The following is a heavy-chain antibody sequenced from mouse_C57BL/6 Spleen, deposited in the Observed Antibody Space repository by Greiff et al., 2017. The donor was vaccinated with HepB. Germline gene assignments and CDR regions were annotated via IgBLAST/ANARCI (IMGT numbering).Heavy chain of an antibody. Sequence: EVKLMESEGGLVQPGSSMKLSCTASGFTFSDYYKAWVRQVPEKGLEWVANINYDGSSTYYLDSLKSRFIISRDNAKNILYLQMSSLKSEDTATYYCARGDYYGSSYAWFAYWGQGTLVTVSA. CDR1: GFTFSDYY. V-gene: IGHV5-16*01. D-gene: IGHD1-1*01. J-gene: IGHJ3*01. CDR2: INYDGSST. CDR3: ARGDYYGSSYAWFAY.